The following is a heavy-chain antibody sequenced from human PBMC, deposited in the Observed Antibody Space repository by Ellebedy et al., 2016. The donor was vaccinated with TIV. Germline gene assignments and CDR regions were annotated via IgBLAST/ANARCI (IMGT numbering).Heavy chain of an antibody. D-gene: IGHD4-23*01. CDR2: ITDSGGNT. Sequence: GESLKISCAASGLTFSSHAMSWVRQAPGKGLEWVSSITDSGGNTYYADSVTGRFTISRHNSKDTLFLQMNSLRAEDTAIYFCVRDPVGVGPAFDVWGQGTMVTVSS. V-gene: IGHV3-23*01. J-gene: IGHJ3*01. CDR1: GLTFSSHA. CDR3: VRDPVGVGPAFDV.